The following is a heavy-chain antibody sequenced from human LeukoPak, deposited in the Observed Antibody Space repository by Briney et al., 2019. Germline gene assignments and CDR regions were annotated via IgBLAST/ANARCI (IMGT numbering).Heavy chain of an antibody. CDR2: FDPEDGET. J-gene: IGHJ3*02. CDR1: GYTLTELS. Sequence: ASVKVSCKVSGYTLTELSMHWMRQAPGKGLEWMGGFDPEDGETIYAQKFQGRVTMTEDTSTDTAYMELSSLRSEDTAVYYCATVRGYSYPDAFDIWGQGTMVTVSS. CDR3: ATVRGYSYPDAFDI. V-gene: IGHV1-24*01. D-gene: IGHD5-18*01.